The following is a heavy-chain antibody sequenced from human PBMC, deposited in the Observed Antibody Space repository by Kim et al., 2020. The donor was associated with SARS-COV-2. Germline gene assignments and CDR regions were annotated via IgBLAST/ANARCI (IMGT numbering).Heavy chain of an antibody. Sequence: GGSLRLSCAASGFNFNFYSMSWIRQAPGKGLEWVSAISGTDGNTFYADSVKGRFTISRDNSKNTLYLQMNSLRADDTAVYYCAKSEWDHLVGGFDYCGRG. CDR2: ISGTDGNT. CDR1: GFNFNFYS. CDR3: AKSEWDHLVGGFDY. J-gene: IGHJ4*02. D-gene: IGHD1-26*01. V-gene: IGHV3-23*01.